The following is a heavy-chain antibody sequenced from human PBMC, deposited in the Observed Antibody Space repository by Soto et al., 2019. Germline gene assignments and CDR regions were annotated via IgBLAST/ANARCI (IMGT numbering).Heavy chain of an antibody. Sequence: GVSVKVSCKASGGTFSSYAISWVRQAPGQGLEWMGGIIPIFGTANYAQKFQGRVTITADESTSTAYMELSSLRSEDTAVYYCARARGLGANKLHHFDYWGQGTLVTVSS. V-gene: IGHV1-69*13. D-gene: IGHD1-26*01. CDR1: GGTFSSYA. J-gene: IGHJ4*02. CDR2: IIPIFGTA. CDR3: ARARGLGANKLHHFDY.